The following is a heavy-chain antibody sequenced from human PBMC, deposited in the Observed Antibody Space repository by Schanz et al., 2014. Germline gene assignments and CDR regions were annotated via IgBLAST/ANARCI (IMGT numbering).Heavy chain of an antibody. Sequence: EVQLLESGGRLVQPGGSLRLSCTVSGFTVNNYAMNWVRQAPGRGLEWVSGLTEGGGGTYYTDAVKGRFTISRDSSKNTLYLQMNSLRADDTAVYYCAKSKSQLPLFDYWGQGTLVAVSS. CDR3: AKSKSQLPLFDY. CDR1: GFTVNNYA. V-gene: IGHV3-23*01. J-gene: IGHJ4*02. CDR2: LTEGGGGT. D-gene: IGHD2-21*01.